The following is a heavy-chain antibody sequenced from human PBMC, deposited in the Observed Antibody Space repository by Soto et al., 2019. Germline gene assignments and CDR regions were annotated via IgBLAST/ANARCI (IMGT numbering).Heavy chain of an antibody. J-gene: IGHJ4*02. Sequence: GGSLRLSCVASGFTFWGDWMNWVRQAPGKGLEWVANIKQDGSAKQYLDSVRGRFTISRDNSKNSVYLQMNSLRAEDTALYYCARDFYGGFSYGPGDNWGQGTLVTVSS. CDR3: ARDFYGGFSYGPGDN. D-gene: IGHD2-15*01. CDR1: GFTFWGDW. V-gene: IGHV3-7*01. CDR2: IKQDGSAK.